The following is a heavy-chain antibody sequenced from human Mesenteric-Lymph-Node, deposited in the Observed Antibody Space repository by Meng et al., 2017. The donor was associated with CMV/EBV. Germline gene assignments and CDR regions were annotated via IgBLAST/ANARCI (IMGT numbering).Heavy chain of an antibody. J-gene: IGHJ4*02. CDR1: GGSCSGYY. V-gene: IGHV4-34*01. Sequence: VYGGSCSGYYWSWSRQPPGKGLEWIGEINHSGSTNYNPSLKSRVTISVDTSKNQFSLKLSSVTAADTAVYYCARAPRGSSWDNYFDYWGQGTLVTVSS. CDR2: INHSGST. CDR3: ARAPRGSSWDNYFDY. D-gene: IGHD6-13*01.